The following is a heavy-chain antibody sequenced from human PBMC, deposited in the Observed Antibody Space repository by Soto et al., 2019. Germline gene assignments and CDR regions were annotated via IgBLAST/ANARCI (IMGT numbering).Heavy chain of an antibody. CDR1: GYTFTSYY. Sequence: ASVKVSCKASGYTFTSYYMHWVRQAPGQGLEWMGIINPSGGSTSYAQKFQGRVTMTRDTSTSTVYMELSSLRSEDTAVYYCARESLTVDSGSYVFWFDPWGQGTLVTVSS. CDR3: ARESLTVDSGSYVFWFDP. J-gene: IGHJ5*02. V-gene: IGHV1-46*01. CDR2: INPSGGST. D-gene: IGHD1-26*01.